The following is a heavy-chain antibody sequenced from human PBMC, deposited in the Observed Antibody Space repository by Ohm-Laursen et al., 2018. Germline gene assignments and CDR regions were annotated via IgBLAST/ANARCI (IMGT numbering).Heavy chain of an antibody. CDR2: ISGSGGST. CDR3: AKDQIAAAGSGLGWFDP. V-gene: IGHV3-23*01. D-gene: IGHD6-13*01. J-gene: IGHJ5*02. CDR1: GFTFSSYA. Sequence: GSLRLSCTASGFTFSSYAMSWVRQAPGKGLEWVSAISGSGGSTYYADSVKGRFTISRDNSKNTLYLQMNSLRAEDTAVYYCAKDQIAAAGSGLGWFDPWGQGTLVTVSS.